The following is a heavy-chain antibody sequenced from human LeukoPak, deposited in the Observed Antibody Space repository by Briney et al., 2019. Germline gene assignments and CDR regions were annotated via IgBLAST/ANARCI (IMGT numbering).Heavy chain of an antibody. J-gene: IGHJ3*02. CDR3: ARGDYYDSPGYFNDAFDI. Sequence: PGGSLRLSCAASGFTFSNYHMNWVRQAPGKGLEWISFITGDSVTIYYARSVKGRFTISRDNAKNSLYLQMNSLRAEDTAVYYCARGDYYDSPGYFNDAFDIWGQGTMVTVSS. CDR2: ITGDSVTI. D-gene: IGHD3-22*01. CDR1: GFTFSNYH. V-gene: IGHV3-48*04.